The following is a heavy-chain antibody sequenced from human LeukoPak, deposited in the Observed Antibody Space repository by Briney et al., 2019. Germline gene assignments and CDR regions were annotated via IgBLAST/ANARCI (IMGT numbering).Heavy chain of an antibody. Sequence: GGSLRLSCSASGFTFSSYAMHWVRQAPGKGLEYVSAISSNGGSTYYADSVKGRFTISRDNSKDTLYLQMSSLRAEDTAVYYCAKIRAPSGWFNSDYWGQGTLVTVSS. D-gene: IGHD6-19*01. CDR3: AKIRAPSGWFNSDY. CDR2: ISSNGGST. V-gene: IGHV3-64D*06. CDR1: GFTFSSYA. J-gene: IGHJ4*02.